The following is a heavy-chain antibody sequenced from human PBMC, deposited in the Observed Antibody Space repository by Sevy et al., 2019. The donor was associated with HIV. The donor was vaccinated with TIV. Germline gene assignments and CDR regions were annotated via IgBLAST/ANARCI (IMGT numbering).Heavy chain of an antibody. CDR3: AREAGGYDYDYGMDV. V-gene: IGHV4-39*02. CDR1: GGTIVSSGHS. D-gene: IGHD5-12*01. CDR2: LYYNGPT. Sequence: SETLSLTCSVSGGTIVSSGHSWGWIRQTPGKGLEWIGSLYYNGPTYYNPSLNSRLTISIDTSKNQFSLNLSSVTAADTAIYFCAREAGGYDYDYGMDVWGQGTTVTVSS. J-gene: IGHJ6*02.